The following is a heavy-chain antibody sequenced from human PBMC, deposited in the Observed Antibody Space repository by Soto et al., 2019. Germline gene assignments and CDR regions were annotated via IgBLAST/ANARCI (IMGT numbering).Heavy chain of an antibody. Sequence: QVQLVESGGGVVQHGRSLRLSCAASGFTFSSYGMHWVRQAPGKGLEWVALISYDGNNKYYPDSLKGRFTISRDNSKNTLYLQMNSLRAEDTAVYYCAKEFDYGGNPPGYWGQGTLVTVSS. CDR2: ISYDGNNK. CDR1: GFTFSSYG. CDR3: AKEFDYGGNPPGY. D-gene: IGHD4-17*01. J-gene: IGHJ4*02. V-gene: IGHV3-30*18.